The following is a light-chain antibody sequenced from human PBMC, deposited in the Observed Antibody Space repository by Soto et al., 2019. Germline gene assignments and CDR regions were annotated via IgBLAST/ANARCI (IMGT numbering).Light chain of an antibody. V-gene: IGKV3D-7*01. Sequence: EIVMTQSPATLSLSPGERATLSCRASQSVSSSYLSWYQQKPGQAPRLLIYGASTRATGIPARFSGSGSGTDSTLTISILQPEDFAVYYCQQDYNLPITFGQGTRLEIK. CDR1: QSVSSSY. CDR3: QQDYNLPIT. CDR2: GAS. J-gene: IGKJ5*01.